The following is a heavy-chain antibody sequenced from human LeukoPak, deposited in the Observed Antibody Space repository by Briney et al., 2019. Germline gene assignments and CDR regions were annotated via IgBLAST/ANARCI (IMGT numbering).Heavy chain of an antibody. J-gene: IGHJ3*02. CDR1: GGSFSGYY. CDR3: ARDQYYDSRGAFDI. Sequence: HPSETLSLTCAVYGGSFSGYYWSWIRQPPGKGLEWIGEINHSGSTNYNPSLKSRVTISVDTSKNQFSLKLSSVTAADAAVYYCARDQYYDSRGAFDIRGQGTMVTVSS. D-gene: IGHD3-22*01. V-gene: IGHV4-34*01. CDR2: INHSGST.